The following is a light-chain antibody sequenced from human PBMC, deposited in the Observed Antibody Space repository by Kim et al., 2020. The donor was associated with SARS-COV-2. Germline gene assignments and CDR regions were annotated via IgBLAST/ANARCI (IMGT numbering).Light chain of an antibody. V-gene: IGLV3-19*01. CDR2: GKN. CDR3: KSRDSSGNVV. CDR1: SLRIYY. J-gene: IGLJ2*01. Sequence: SSELTQDPAVSVAVGQTVRITCQGDSLRIYYASWYQQKPGQAPVLVIYGKNNRPSGIPDRFSCSSSGNTASLTITGAQADDESDYYCKSRDSSGNVVFGGGTQLTVL.